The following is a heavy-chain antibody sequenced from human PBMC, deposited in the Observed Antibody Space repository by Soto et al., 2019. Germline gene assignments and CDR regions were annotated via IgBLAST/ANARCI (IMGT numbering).Heavy chain of an antibody. CDR3: TRVLRFGRAEYSDSDGMDV. V-gene: IGHV3-74*03. J-gene: IGHJ6*02. CDR2: ANSDGSST. Sequence: EVQLVESGGGLVQPGGSLRLSCAASGFTFNTYWMHWVRQAPGKGLVWVSRANSDGSSTTYADSVKGRFTISRDNARNTLYLQMNRLRAEDTAVYYCTRVLRFGRAEYSDSDGMDVWGQGTTVTVSS. CDR1: GFTFNTYW. D-gene: IGHD3-10*01.